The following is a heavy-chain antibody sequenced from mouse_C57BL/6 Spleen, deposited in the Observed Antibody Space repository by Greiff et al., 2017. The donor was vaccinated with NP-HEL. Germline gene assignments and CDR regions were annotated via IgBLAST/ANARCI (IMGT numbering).Heavy chain of an antibody. V-gene: IGHV14-4*01. J-gene: IGHJ1*03. D-gene: IGHD3-2*02. Sequence: EVQLVESGAELVRPGASVKLSCTASGFNIKDDYMHWVKQRAEQGLEWIGWIDPENGDTEYASKFQGKATITADTSSNTAYLQLSSLTSEDTAVYYCTTPVREFDVWGTGTTVTVSS. CDR3: TTPVREFDV. CDR1: GFNIKDDY. CDR2: IDPENGDT.